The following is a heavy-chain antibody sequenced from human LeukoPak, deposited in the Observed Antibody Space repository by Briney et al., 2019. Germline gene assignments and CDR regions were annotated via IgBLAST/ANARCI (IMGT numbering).Heavy chain of an antibody. D-gene: IGHD5-18*01. CDR1: GFTVSSNY. V-gene: IGHV3-53*01. Sequence: GGSLRLSCAASGFTVSSNYMSWVRQAPGKGLEWVSVIYSGGSTYYADSVTGRFTISRDNSKNTLYLQMNSLRAEDTAVYYCARDGYSYGYGDYWGQGTLVTVSS. CDR3: ARDGYSYGYGDY. J-gene: IGHJ4*02. CDR2: IYSGGST.